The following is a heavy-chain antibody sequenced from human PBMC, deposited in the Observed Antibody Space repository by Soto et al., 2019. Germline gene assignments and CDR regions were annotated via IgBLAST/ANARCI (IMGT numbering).Heavy chain of an antibody. V-gene: IGHV4-31*03. Sequence: SETLSLTCTVSGGSISSGGYYWSWIRQHPGKGLEWIGYIYYSGSTYYNPSLKSRVTISVDTSKNQFSLKLSSVTAADTAVYYCARTRSIAARPRLGNVVFDYWGQGTLVTVSS. D-gene: IGHD6-6*01. CDR2: IYYSGST. CDR3: ARTRSIAARPRLGNVVFDY. CDR1: GGSISSGGYY. J-gene: IGHJ4*02.